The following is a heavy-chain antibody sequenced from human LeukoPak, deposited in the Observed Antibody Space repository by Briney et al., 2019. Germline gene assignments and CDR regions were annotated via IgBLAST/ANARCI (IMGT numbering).Heavy chain of an antibody. CDR2: IYYSGST. J-gene: IGHJ4*02. D-gene: IGHD4-17*01. Sequence: SETLSLTCAVYGGSFSGYYWSWIRQHPGKGLEWIGYIYYSGSTYYNPSLKSRVTISVDTSKNQFSLKLSSVTAADTAVYYCARDSGYGDYGGPFDYWGQGTLVTVSS. V-gene: IGHV4-31*11. CDR1: GGSFSGYY. CDR3: ARDSGYGDYGGPFDY.